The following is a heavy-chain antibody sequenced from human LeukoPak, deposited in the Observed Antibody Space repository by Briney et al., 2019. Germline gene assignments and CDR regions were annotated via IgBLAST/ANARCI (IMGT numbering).Heavy chain of an antibody. J-gene: IGHJ3*02. CDR1: GGSISSYY. D-gene: IGHD1-26*01. Sequence: SETLSLTCTVSGGSISSYYWSWIRQPPGKGLEWIAYIYYSGSTDYNPSLKSRVTISLDTSKNQSSLKLSSVTAADTAVYHCARHDPIVGTPDAFDIWGQGTMVTVSS. CDR2: IYYSGST. V-gene: IGHV4-59*08. CDR3: ARHDPIVGTPDAFDI.